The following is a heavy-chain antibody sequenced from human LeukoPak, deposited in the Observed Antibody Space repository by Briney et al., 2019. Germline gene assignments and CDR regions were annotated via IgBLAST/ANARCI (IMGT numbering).Heavy chain of an antibody. V-gene: IGHV3-73*01. D-gene: IGHD6-13*01. Sequence: PGGSLKLSCAASGFTFSGSAMHWVRQASGKGLEWVGRIRSKANSYATAYAASVKGRFTISRDNSKNTLYLQMNSLRAEDTAVYYCARERAAAGTGDGMDVWGQGTTVTVSS. CDR1: GFTFSGSA. CDR3: ARERAAAGTGDGMDV. J-gene: IGHJ6*02. CDR2: IRSKANSYAT.